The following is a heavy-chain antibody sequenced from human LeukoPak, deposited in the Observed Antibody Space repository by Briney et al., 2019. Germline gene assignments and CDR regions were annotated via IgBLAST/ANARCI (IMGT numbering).Heavy chain of an antibody. D-gene: IGHD1-7*01. Sequence: SHTLSLTCAVSGGSISSGSYYWRWLRQPAGRGLEWVGRIYTSGSTNYNPSLKSRVTIAVATSKNHFSLKLSSVTAADTAVYYCARTQKPEYYYYYYMDGWGKGTTVTVSS. V-gene: IGHV4-61*02. CDR2: IYTSGST. CDR1: GGSISSGSYY. CDR3: ARTQKPEYYYYYYMDG. J-gene: IGHJ6*03.